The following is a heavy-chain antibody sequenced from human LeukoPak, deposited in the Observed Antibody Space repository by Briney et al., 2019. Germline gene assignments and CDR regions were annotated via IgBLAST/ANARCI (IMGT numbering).Heavy chain of an antibody. J-gene: IGHJ6*02. D-gene: IGHD4-4*01. CDR3: ARESSVTTKGMDV. CDR2: INHSGST. V-gene: IGHV4-34*01. CDR1: GGSFSGYY. Sequence: SETLSLTCAVYGGSFSGYYWSWIRQPPGKGLEWIGEINHSGSTNYNPSLKSRVTISVDTSKNQFSLKLNSVTAADTAVYYRARESSVTTKGMDVWGQGTTVTVSS.